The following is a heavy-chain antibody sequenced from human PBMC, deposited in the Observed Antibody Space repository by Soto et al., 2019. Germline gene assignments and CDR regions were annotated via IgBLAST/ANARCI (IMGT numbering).Heavy chain of an antibody. D-gene: IGHD3-3*01. CDR1: GYNFAGYW. J-gene: IGHJ4*02. Sequence: GESLKSSCKGPGYNFAGYWIAWVRQMPGKGIELMGIINPSGSDTRYRPSFQGQVTISADKSISSAYLQWSSLRASDTAMYYCARGGVSTRTFDYWGQGTPVTVSS. CDR3: ARGGVSTRTFDY. V-gene: IGHV5-51*03. CDR2: INPSGSDT.